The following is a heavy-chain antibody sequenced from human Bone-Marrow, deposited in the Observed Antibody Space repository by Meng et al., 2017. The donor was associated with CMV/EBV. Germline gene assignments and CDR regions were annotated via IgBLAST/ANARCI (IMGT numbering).Heavy chain of an antibody. CDR3: ARFLVPAAISYYYGMDV. CDR1: GFTFNSYS. Sequence: ETLSLTCAASGFTFNSYSMNWVRQAPGKGLEWVSSISTSGNYIYYADSLKGRFTISKDNAKNSLYLQMNSLRGEDTAVYYCARFLVPAAISYYYGMDVWGQGTTVTVSS. D-gene: IGHD2-2*01. J-gene: IGHJ6*02. CDR2: ISTSGNYI. V-gene: IGHV3-21*01.